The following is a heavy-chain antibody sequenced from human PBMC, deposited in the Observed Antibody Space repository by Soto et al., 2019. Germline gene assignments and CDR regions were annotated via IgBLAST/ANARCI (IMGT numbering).Heavy chain of an antibody. V-gene: IGHV3-23*01. CDR3: AKGPLDYGWGYYDPRYYGMDV. J-gene: IGHJ6*02. CDR1: GFTFSSYA. Sequence: GGSLRLSCAASGFTFSSYAMSWVRQAPGKGLEWVSAISGSGGSTYYADSVKGRFTISRDNSKNKLYLKMNSLRAEDTAVYYCAKGPLDYGWGYYDPRYYGMDVWGQGTTVSVAS. CDR2: ISGSGGST. D-gene: IGHD3-16*01.